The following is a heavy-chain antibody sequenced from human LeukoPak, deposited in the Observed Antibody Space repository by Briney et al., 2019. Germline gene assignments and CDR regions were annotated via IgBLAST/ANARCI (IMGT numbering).Heavy chain of an antibody. V-gene: IGHV4-61*01. Sequence: SETLSLTCTVSRGSISSPSYYWTWIRQPPGKGLEWIGYIHYSGSTSYNPSLKSRVTISLHTSEKQFSLKLRSVTAADTAVYYCASATTTPSTTDFDYWGQGTLVTVSS. CDR1: RGSISSPSYY. J-gene: IGHJ4*02. CDR3: ASATTTPSTTDFDY. CDR2: IHYSGST. D-gene: IGHD2/OR15-2a*01.